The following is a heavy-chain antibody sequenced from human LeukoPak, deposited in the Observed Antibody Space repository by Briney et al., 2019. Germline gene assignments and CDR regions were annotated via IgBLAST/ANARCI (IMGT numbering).Heavy chain of an antibody. D-gene: IGHD3-22*01. CDR2: INHSGST. CDR1: GGSFSGYY. J-gene: IGHJ3*02. Sequence: SETLSLTCAVYGGSFSGYYWSWIRQPPGKGLEWIGEINHSGSTNYNPSLKSRVTISVDTSKNQFSLKLSSVTAADTAVYYCGGLRDSRGYYSGAFCIWGQGAMGTVSS. CDR3: GGLRDSRGYYSGAFCI. V-gene: IGHV4-34*01.